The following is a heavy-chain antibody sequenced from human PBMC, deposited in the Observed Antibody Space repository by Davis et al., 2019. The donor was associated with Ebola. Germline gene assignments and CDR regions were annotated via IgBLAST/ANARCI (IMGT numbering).Heavy chain of an antibody. CDR1: GYSFTSYW. CDR2: IYPGDSDT. Sequence: GESLKISCKGSGYSFTSYWLGWVRQMPGKGLEWMGIIYPGDSDTRYRPSFHGQVTISADNSISTAYLQWSSLKASDTAMYYCARLLLRYFDWLPTYGMDVWGQGTTVTVSS. J-gene: IGHJ6*02. V-gene: IGHV5-51*01. D-gene: IGHD3-9*01. CDR3: ARLLLRYFDWLPTYGMDV.